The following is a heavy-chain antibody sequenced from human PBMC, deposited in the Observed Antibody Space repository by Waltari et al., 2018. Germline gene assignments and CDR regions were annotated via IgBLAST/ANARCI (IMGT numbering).Heavy chain of an antibody. V-gene: IGHV1-69*13. CDR1: GGTFSSYA. CDR3: ARQGLVVYAIRTCPTYYYYGMDV. D-gene: IGHD2-8*02. J-gene: IGHJ6*02. Sequence: QVQLVQSGAEVKKPGSSVKVSCKASGGTFSSYAISWVRQAPGQGLEWMGGSIPIFGTADYVQKFQVRVTITADEATSTAYMELSSLRSEDTAVYYCARQGLVVYAIRTCPTYYYYGMDVWGQGTTVTVSS. CDR2: SIPIFGTA.